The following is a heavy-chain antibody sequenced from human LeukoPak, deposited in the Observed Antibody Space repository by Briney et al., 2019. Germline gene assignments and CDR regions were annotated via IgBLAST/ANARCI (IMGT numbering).Heavy chain of an antibody. CDR2: ISGTSGNT. Sequence: PGGSLRLSCAVSGFTFSSYAGSWVRQARGGGLGWGSAISGTSGNTHYADSVKGRFTISIDNSQNTVYLQMNCLRAEDTALYYCAKRGHYDPSVLKAPFDYWGQGTLVTVSS. D-gene: IGHD3-22*01. CDR3: AKRGHYDPSVLKAPFDY. J-gene: IGHJ4*02. V-gene: IGHV3-23*01. CDR1: GFTFSSYA.